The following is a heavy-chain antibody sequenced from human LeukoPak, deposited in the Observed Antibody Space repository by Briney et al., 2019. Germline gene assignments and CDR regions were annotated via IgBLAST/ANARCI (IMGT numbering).Heavy chain of an antibody. CDR1: GFTFSSYS. V-gene: IGHV3-48*01. CDR3: ARVASGNYYDFWSGYGPPNNY. CDR2: ISSSSSTI. D-gene: IGHD3-3*01. Sequence: GGSLRLSCAASGFTFSSYSMNWVRQAPGKGLEWVSYISSSSSTIYYADSVKGRFTISRDNAKNSLYLQMNSLRAEDTAVYYCARVASGNYYDFWSGYGPPNNYWGQGTLVTVSS. J-gene: IGHJ4*02.